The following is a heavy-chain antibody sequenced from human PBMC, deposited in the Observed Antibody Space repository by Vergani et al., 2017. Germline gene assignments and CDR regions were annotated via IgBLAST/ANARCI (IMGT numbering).Heavy chain of an antibody. Sequence: QVQLQESCPGLVKPPGTLSLTCAVSGDSISSNNCWTWVRQSPGKGLEWIGEICHTEDTKSSPSLKSRVTVSVDESRNLFSLRLNSVTAADTAVYYCATIGYRRWGYYFDYWGQGILVTVSS. CDR2: ICHTEDT. J-gene: IGHJ4*02. V-gene: IGHV4-4*03. CDR1: GDSISSNNC. CDR3: ATIGYRRWGYYFDY. D-gene: IGHD2-2*02.